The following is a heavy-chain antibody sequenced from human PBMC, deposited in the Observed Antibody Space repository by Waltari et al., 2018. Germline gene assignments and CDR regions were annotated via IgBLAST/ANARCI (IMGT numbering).Heavy chain of an antibody. Sequence: EEQLVESGGGSVQPGGSLRLSCAASGFTFGPYWMHWVRQAPGKGLVWVSQNNGDGTTTKYADSVKGRFTISRDNTKNTLYLEINSLRAEDTAVYYCTRDRGLPDAFNLWGQGTMVTVSS. J-gene: IGHJ3*01. CDR3: TRDRGLPDAFNL. CDR2: NNGDGTTT. V-gene: IGHV3-74*01. CDR1: GFTFGPYW.